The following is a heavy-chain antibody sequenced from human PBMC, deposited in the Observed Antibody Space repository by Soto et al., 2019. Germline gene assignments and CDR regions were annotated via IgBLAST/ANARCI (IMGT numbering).Heavy chain of an antibody. D-gene: IGHD2-15*01. CDR1: GFTLSNYA. CDR2: ISSDSRYI. CDR3: ARIKLVDFFFINVDVYDMDV. Sequence: GGSLRLSCAASGFTLSNYAVNWVRQAPGKGLEWVSYISSDSRYIYHGDSVKGRFTISRDNARNSVDLQMNSLRDEDTAVYYFARIKLVDFFFINVDVYDMDVWGQGTPVTVSS. V-gene: IGHV3-48*02. J-gene: IGHJ6*02.